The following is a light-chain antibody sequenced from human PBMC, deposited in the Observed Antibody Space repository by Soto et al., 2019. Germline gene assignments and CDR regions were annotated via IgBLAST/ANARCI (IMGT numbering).Light chain of an antibody. CDR2: GAS. J-gene: IGKJ1*01. V-gene: IGKV3-20*01. Sequence: EIVLTQSPGTLSLSPGERATLSSRASQSVSSNYLAWYQQKPGQAPRLLIFGASSRASGIPDRFSGSGSGTDFTLTIGRLEPEDFAVYYCQQYGRSPATFGQGTKVEIK. CDR1: QSVSSNY. CDR3: QQYGRSPAT.